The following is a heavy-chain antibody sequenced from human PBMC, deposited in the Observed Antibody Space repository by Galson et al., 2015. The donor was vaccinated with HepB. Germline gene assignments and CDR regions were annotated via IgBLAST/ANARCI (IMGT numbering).Heavy chain of an antibody. D-gene: IGHD6-13*01. CDR1: GFTFSSYA. CDR3: ARGVERFRIAAAGTIDC. Sequence: SLRLSCAASGFTFSSYAMHWVRQAPGKGLEWVAVISYDGSNKYYADSVKGRFTISRDNSKNTLYLQMNSLRAEDTAVYYCARGVERFRIAAAGTIDCWGQGTLVTVSS. J-gene: IGHJ4*02. V-gene: IGHV3-30-3*01. CDR2: ISYDGSNK.